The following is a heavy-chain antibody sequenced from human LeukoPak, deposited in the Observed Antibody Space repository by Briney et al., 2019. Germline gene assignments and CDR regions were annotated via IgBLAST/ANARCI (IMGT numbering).Heavy chain of an antibody. V-gene: IGHV3-48*03. Sequence: RGSLRLSCAASGFTFSSYEMNWVRQAPRKGLEWVSYITSSGSIIYYADSVKGRFTISRDNAKNSLFLQMNSLRAEDTAVYYCARSGLPGIAVAADFDYWGQGTLVTVSS. J-gene: IGHJ4*02. D-gene: IGHD6-19*01. CDR3: ARSGLPGIAVAADFDY. CDR1: GFTFSSYE. CDR2: ITSSGSII.